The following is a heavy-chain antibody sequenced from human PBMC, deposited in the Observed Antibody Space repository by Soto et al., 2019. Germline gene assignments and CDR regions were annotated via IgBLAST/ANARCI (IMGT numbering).Heavy chain of an antibody. V-gene: IGHV4-61*01. Sequence: SETLSLTCTVSGGSITGGNYYWSWIRQPPGKGLEWIGYIYYSGSTNYNPSLKSRVTISVDTSKNQFSLKLSSVTAADTAVYYCARVSAPGVYYEFWSGYPKTYYFDYWGQGTLVTVSS. CDR3: ARVSAPGVYYEFWSGYPKTYYFDY. CDR2: IYYSGST. CDR1: GGSITGGNYY. D-gene: IGHD3-3*01. J-gene: IGHJ4*02.